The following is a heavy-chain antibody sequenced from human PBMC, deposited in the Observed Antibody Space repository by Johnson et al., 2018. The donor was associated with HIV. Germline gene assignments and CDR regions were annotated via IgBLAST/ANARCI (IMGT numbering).Heavy chain of an antibody. CDR2: LSYDGSNK. J-gene: IGHJ3*02. Sequence: QVLLVESGGDVVQPGRSLRLSCTASGFTFSSYALHWVRQAPGKGLEWVAVLSYDGSNKFYADSVKGRFTISRDNSKNTLFLQMNSLRAEDTAVYYCASLRDAFDIWGQGTMVTVSS. CDR1: GFTFSSYA. CDR3: ASLRDAFDI. V-gene: IGHV3-30-3*01.